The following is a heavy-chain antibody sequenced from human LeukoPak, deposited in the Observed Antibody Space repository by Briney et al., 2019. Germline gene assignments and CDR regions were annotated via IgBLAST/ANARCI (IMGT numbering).Heavy chain of an antibody. J-gene: IGHJ3*02. CDR3: ARKGYCSGGSCFGHDAFDI. Sequence: GSSVKVSCKASGGTFSSYAISWVRQAPGQGLEWMGGIIPIFGTANYAQKFQGRVTITTDESTSTAYMELSSLRSEDTAVYYCARKGYCSGGSCFGHDAFDIWGQGTMVTVSS. V-gene: IGHV1-69*05. D-gene: IGHD2-15*01. CDR1: GGTFSSYA. CDR2: IIPIFGTA.